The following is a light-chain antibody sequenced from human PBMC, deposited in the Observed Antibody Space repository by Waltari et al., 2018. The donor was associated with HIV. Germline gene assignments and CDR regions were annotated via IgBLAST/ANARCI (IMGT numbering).Light chain of an antibody. CDR1: RSNIGSNS. CDR3: SAWDDNLNAL. Sequence: QSVLIQPPSASGTPGQRVTISCSGRRSNIGSNSVNWYQQFPGTAPKLLIFGNDWRPSGVADRFSGSKSGTSASLVINGLQPEDEADYYCSAWDDNLNALFGGGTKLTVL. CDR2: GND. J-gene: IGLJ2*01. V-gene: IGLV1-44*01.